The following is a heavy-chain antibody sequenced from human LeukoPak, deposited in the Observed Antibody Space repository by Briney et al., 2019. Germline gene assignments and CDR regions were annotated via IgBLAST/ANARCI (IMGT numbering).Heavy chain of an antibody. V-gene: IGHV3-7*01. D-gene: IGHD5-18*01. CDR1: GFTFSRYW. J-gene: IGHJ4*02. CDR3: ARDSPERGYSYGPLDNYFDY. Sequence: GGSLRLSCAASGFTFSRYWMTWVRQAPGKGLEWVANINQDGNERYYMDSEKGRFTISRDNAKNSLSLQMNSLRAEDTAVYYCARDSPERGYSYGPLDNYFDYWGQGTLVTISS. CDR2: INQDGNER.